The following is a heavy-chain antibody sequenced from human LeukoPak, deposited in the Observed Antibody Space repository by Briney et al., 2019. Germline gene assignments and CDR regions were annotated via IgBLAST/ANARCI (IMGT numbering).Heavy chain of an antibody. Sequence: SETLSLTCIVSGYSITSGYYWGWIRQPPGKGLEWIESIYESGRTYYNPSLKSRVTISVDTSKNQFSLRLTSGTAADTAVYYCARLDYGGSDFWGQGTLVTVSS. CDR2: IYESGRT. V-gene: IGHV4-38-2*02. D-gene: IGHD4-23*01. CDR3: ARLDYGGSDF. CDR1: GYSITSGYY. J-gene: IGHJ4*02.